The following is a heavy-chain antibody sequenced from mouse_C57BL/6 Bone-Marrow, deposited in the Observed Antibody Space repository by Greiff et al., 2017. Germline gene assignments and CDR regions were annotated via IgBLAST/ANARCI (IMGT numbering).Heavy chain of an antibody. CDR3: ARNYGSSPGAMDY. J-gene: IGHJ4*01. V-gene: IGHV1-63*01. Sequence: QVQLQQSGAELVRPGTSVKMSCKASGYTFTNYWIGWAKQRPGHGLEWIGDIYPGGGYTNYNEKFKGKATLTADKSSSTAYMQFSSLTSEDSAIYYCARNYGSSPGAMDYWGQGTSVTVSA. D-gene: IGHD1-1*01. CDR1: GYTFTNYW. CDR2: IYPGGGYT.